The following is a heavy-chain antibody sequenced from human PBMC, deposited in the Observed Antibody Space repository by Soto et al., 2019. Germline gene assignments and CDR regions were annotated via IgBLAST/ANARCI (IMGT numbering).Heavy chain of an antibody. J-gene: IGHJ1*01. CDR1: GYKFTTYF. CDR2: IHPSGDT. Sequence: ASVKVSYKASGYKFTTYFIHWVRQAPGQGLEWIGIIHPSGDTGYAQKFRGRVTMTIDTSTTTAYMELRNLTSEDTAVYFSLRGYRTTSPCXGDFKFCGQGTXVXV. D-gene: IGHD2-15*01. V-gene: IGHV1-46*01. CDR3: LRGYRTTSPCXGDFKF.